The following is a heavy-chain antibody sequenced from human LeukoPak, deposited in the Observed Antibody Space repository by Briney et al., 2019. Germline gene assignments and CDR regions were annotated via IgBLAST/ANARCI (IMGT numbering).Heavy chain of an antibody. V-gene: IGHV5-51*01. CDR2: IYRGDSDT. J-gene: IGHJ3*02. CDR3: ASTIRYFDWLSPTGAFDI. Sequence: PGESLKISCKGSGYSFTSYWIGWVRQMPGKGLEWMGIIYRGDSDTRYSPSFQGQVTISADKSISTAYLQWSSLKASDTAMYYCASTIRYFDWLSPTGAFDIWGQGTLVTVSS. CDR1: GYSFTSYW. D-gene: IGHD3-9*01.